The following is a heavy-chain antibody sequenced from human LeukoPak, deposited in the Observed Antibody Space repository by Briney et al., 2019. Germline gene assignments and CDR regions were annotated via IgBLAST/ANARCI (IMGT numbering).Heavy chain of an antibody. CDR1: GFTVSTNY. V-gene: IGHV4-39*01. CDR3: ARHSPFGPYWFDP. CDR2: IYYSGST. J-gene: IGHJ5*02. Sequence: PGGSLRLSCAASGFTVSTNYMTWVRQAPGKGLEWIGSIYYSGSTYYNPSLKSRVTISVDTSKNQFSLKLSSVTAADTAVYYCARHSPFGPYWFDPWGQGTLVTVSS. D-gene: IGHD3-16*01.